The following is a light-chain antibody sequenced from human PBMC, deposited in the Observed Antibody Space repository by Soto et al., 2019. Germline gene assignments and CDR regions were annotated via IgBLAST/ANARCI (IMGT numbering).Light chain of an antibody. CDR1: QSVGGD. J-gene: IGKJ3*01. V-gene: IGKV3-11*02. Sequence: EIVLTQSPVTLSSSPGERATLSCRASQSVGGDLVWYQQKPGQAPRLLIDGASTRATGIPARFSGSGSGRDFTLTISSLEPEDFGVYYCQQRANWPLTFGPGTKVEIK. CDR2: GAS. CDR3: QQRANWPLT.